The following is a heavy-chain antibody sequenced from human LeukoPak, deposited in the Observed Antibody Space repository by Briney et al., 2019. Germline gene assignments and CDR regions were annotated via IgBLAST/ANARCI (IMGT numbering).Heavy chain of an antibody. CDR2: INHSGST. Sequence: KPSETLSLTCTVSGVSISSGDYYWSWIRQPPGKGLEWIGEINHSGSTNYNPSLKSRVTISVDTSKNQFSLKLSSVTAADTAVYYCAIHEDGSRYFQHWGQGTLVTVSS. J-gene: IGHJ1*01. CDR1: GVSISSGDYY. V-gene: IGHV4-39*01. D-gene: IGHD1-26*01. CDR3: AIHEDGSRYFQH.